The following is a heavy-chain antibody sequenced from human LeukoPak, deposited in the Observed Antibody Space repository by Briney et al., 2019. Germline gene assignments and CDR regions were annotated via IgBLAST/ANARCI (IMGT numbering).Heavy chain of an antibody. V-gene: IGHV3-7*01. J-gene: IGHJ4*02. CDR3: ARLSGPGPPEYYFDY. D-gene: IGHD6-25*01. CDR1: GFTFSSYW. CDR2: IKQDGSEK. Sequence: GGSLRLSCAASGFTFSSYWMSWVRQAPGKGLEWVANIKQDGSEKYYVDSVKGRFTISRDNAKNSLYLQMNSLRAEDTAVYYCARLSGPGPPEYYFDYWGQGTLVTVSS.